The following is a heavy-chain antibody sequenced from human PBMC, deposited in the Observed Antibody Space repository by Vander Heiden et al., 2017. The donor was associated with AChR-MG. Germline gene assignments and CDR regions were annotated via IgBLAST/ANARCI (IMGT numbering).Heavy chain of an antibody. CDR3: ARLPMPLTYGMDV. J-gene: IGHJ6*02. V-gene: IGHV4-39*01. Sequence: QLQLQESGPGLVKPSETLSLTCTVSGGSVSSSSYYWGWIRQSPGKGMEWIGSGDYNGNTYPNPALESRVTISVDTSKNQFSLRLSSVTAADTAVYYCARLPMPLTYGMDVWGQGTTVTVSS. D-gene: IGHD2-2*01. CDR2: GDYNGNT. CDR1: GGSVSSSSYY.